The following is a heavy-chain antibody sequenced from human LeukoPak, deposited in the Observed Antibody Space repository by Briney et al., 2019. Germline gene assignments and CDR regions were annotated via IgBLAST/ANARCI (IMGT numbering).Heavy chain of an antibody. Sequence: GESLKISCKGSGYSFTSYWIGWVRQIPGKGLEWMGIIYPGDSDTRYSPSFQGQVTISADKSISTAYLQWSSLKASDTAMYYCARQSYYYGSGSEPFDYWGQGTLVTVSS. CDR1: GYSFTSYW. CDR3: ARQSYYYGSGSEPFDY. V-gene: IGHV5-51*01. J-gene: IGHJ4*02. CDR2: IYPGDSDT. D-gene: IGHD3-10*01.